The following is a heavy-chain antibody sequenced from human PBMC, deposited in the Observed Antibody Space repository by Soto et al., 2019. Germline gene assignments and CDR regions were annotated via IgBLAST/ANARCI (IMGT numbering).Heavy chain of an antibody. CDR1: GGSISSGGYY. Sequence: SETLSLTCTVSGGSISSGGYYWSWIRQHPGKGLEWIGYIYYSGSTYYNPSLKSRVTISVDTSKNQFSLKLSSVTAADTAVYYCAREVLARAAGTGGAFDIWGQATMVTVSS. V-gene: IGHV4-31*03. CDR3: AREVLARAAGTGGAFDI. CDR2: IYYSGST. J-gene: IGHJ3*02. D-gene: IGHD6-13*01.